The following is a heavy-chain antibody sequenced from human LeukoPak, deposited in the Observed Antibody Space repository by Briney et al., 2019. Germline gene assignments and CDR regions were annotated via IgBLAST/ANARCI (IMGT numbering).Heavy chain of an antibody. D-gene: IGHD3-22*01. CDR3: ARGYYYDSSGYYSLDY. CDR1: GYTFTGYY. CDR2: ISAYNGNT. Sequence: ASVKVSCKASGYTFTGYYMHWVRQAPGQGLEWMGWISAYNGNTNYAQKLQGRVTMTTDTTTSTAYMELRSLRSDDTAVYYCARGYYYDSSGYYSLDYWGQGTLVTVSS. J-gene: IGHJ4*02. V-gene: IGHV1-18*04.